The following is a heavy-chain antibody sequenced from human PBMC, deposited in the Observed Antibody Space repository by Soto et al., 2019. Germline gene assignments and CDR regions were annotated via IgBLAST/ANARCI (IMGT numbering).Heavy chain of an antibody. CDR2: IIPIFGTA. CDR1: GGTFSSYA. CDR3: ASMSGSTYYYYYYGMDV. Sequence: QVQLVQSGAEVKKPGSSVKVSCKASGGTFSSYAISWVRQAPGQGLEWMGGIIPIFGTANYAQKFQGRVTITADESTSTAYMELSSLRSEYTAVYYCASMSGSTYYYYYYGMDVWGQGTTVTVSS. J-gene: IGHJ6*02. D-gene: IGHD5-12*01. V-gene: IGHV1-69*01.